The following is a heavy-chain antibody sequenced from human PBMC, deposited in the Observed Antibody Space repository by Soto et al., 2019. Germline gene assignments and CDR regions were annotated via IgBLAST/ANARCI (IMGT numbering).Heavy chain of an antibody. Sequence: ASVKVSCKASGYTFTSYAMHWVRQAPGQRLEWMGWINAGNGNTKYSQKFQGRVTITRDTSASTAYMELSSLRSEDTAVYYCARDRVTIFGVVNIYDGFDYWGQGTLVTVSS. D-gene: IGHD3-3*01. CDR2: INAGNGNT. CDR1: GYTFTSYA. J-gene: IGHJ4*02. V-gene: IGHV1-3*01. CDR3: ARDRVTIFGVVNIYDGFDY.